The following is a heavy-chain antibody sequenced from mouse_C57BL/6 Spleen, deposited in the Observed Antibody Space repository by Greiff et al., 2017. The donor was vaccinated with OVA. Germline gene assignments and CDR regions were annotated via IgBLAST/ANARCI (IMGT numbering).Heavy chain of an antibody. D-gene: IGHD4-1*01. Sequence: EVNVVESGGGLVKPGGSLKLSCAASGFTFSDYGMHWVRQAPEKGLEWVAYISSGSSTIYYADTVKGRFTISRDNAKNTLFLQMTSLRSEDTAMYYCARRTANWDYFDYWGQGTTLTVSS. CDR1: GFTFSDYG. CDR2: ISSGSSTI. V-gene: IGHV5-17*01. CDR3: ARRTANWDYFDY. J-gene: IGHJ2*01.